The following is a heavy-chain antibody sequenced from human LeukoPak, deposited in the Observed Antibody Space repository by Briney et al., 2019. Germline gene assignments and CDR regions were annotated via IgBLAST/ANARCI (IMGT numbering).Heavy chain of an antibody. J-gene: IGHJ3*02. CDR1: GGSFSGYY. CDR2: INHSGST. V-gene: IGHV4-34*01. Sequence: PSETLSLTCAVYGGSFSGYYWSWIRQPPGKGLEWIGEINHSGSTNYNPSLKSRVTISVDTSKNQFSLKLSSETAADTAVYYCARSPEYRSSTSCYWGAFDIWGQGTMVTVSS. D-gene: IGHD2-2*01. CDR3: ARSPEYRSSTSCYWGAFDI.